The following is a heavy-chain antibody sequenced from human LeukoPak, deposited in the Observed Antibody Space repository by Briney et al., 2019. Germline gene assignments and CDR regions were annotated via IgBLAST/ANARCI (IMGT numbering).Heavy chain of an antibody. CDR1: GYTFTSYG. CDR3: ARDRGWNYDSSGYYWTSGWGYAFDI. V-gene: IGHV1-18*01. D-gene: IGHD3-22*01. J-gene: IGHJ3*02. CDR2: ISAYNGDT. Sequence: ASVKVSCKASGYTFTSYGISWVRQAPGQGLEWMGWISAYNGDTNYAQKLQGRVTMTTDTSTSTAYMELRSLRSDDTAVYYCARDRGWNYDSSGYYWTSGWGYAFDIWGQGTMVTVSS.